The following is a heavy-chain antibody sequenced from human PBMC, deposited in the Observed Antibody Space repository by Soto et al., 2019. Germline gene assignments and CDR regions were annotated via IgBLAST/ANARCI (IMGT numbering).Heavy chain of an antibody. D-gene: IGHD1-26*01. CDR3: VREDGIVGANSAFDY. J-gene: IGHJ4*02. CDR1: GFTFSSYT. Sequence: GGSLRLSCAASGFTFSSYTMNWVRQAPGKGLEWVSSINGRGNYIYYADSVKGRFTISRDNAKNSLYLQMDRLRAEDTALYYCVREDGIVGANSAFDYWGLGALVTVSS. CDR2: INGRGNYI. V-gene: IGHV3-21*01.